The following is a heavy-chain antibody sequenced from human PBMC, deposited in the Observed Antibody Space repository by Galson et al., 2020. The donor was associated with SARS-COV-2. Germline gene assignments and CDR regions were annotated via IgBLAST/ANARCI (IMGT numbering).Heavy chain of an antibody. D-gene: IGHD5-12*01. V-gene: IGHV4-39*01. CDR3: SRRSGYVRPMIFDY. Sequence: SETLSLTCTVSGGSISSSSYYWGWIRQPPGKGLEWLGSIYYSGSTYYNPSLKSRVTISVYTSKNQFSLTLSSVTAADTAVYYCSRRSGYVRPMIFDYWGQGTLVTVSS. CDR1: GGSISSSSYY. J-gene: IGHJ4*02. CDR2: IYYSGST.